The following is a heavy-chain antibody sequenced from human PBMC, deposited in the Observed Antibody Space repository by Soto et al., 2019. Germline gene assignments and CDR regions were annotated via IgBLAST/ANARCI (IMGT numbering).Heavy chain of an antibody. D-gene: IGHD1-1*01. CDR3: ARGRYGDY. CDR2: ISAHNGNT. V-gene: IGHV1-18*03. Sequence: QVHLVQSGAEVKKPGASVKVSCKASGYTFTTYGITWVRQAPGQGLEWMGWISAHNGNTNYAQKLQGRVTVTRDTTTSTAYMELRCLRADDMAVYYCARGRYGDYWGQGALVTVSS. J-gene: IGHJ4*02. CDR1: GYTFTTYG.